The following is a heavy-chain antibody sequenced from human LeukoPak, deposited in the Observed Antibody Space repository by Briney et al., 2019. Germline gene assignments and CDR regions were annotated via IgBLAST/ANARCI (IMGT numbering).Heavy chain of an antibody. CDR1: GGPFSGYY. D-gene: IGHD3-9*01. CDR2: INHSGST. CDR3: ARGLRYFDWYTRKTNWFDP. J-gene: IGHJ5*02. Sequence: SETLSLTCAVYGGPFSGYYWSWVRQPPGKGLEWIGEINHSGSTNYNPSLKSRVSISVDTSKNQFSLKLSSVTAADTAVYYCARGLRYFDWYTRKTNWFDPWGQGTLVTVSP. V-gene: IGHV4-34*01.